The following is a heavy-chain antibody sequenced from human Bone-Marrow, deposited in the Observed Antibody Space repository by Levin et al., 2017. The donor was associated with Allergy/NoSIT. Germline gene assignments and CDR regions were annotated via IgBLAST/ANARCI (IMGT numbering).Heavy chain of an antibody. V-gene: IGHV7-4-1*01. J-gene: IGHJ5*02. CDR2: INTHTGKP. CDR3: ARGYGSLVIVGRWFDP. CDR1: GYTFTDYA. Sequence: GASVKVSCKASGYTFTDYAINWVRQVPGQGLEWMGWINTHTGKPAYAQNFTGRFVFSLDTSVSTAYLQIGSLEAADTAVYYCARGYGSLVIVGRWFDPWGQGTRVTVSS. D-gene: IGHD1-26*01.